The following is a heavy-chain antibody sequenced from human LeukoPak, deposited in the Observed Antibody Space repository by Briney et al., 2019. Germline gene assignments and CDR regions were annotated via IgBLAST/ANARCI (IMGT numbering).Heavy chain of an antibody. Sequence: SETLSLTCTVSGYSISSGYYWGWIRQPPGKGLEWIGSIYHSGSTYYNPSLKSRVTISVDTSKNQFSLKLSSVTAADTAVYYCARVSSGYYYYFDYWGQGALVTVSS. CDR1: GYSISSGYY. J-gene: IGHJ4*02. D-gene: IGHD3-22*01. V-gene: IGHV4-38-2*02. CDR3: ARVSSGYYYYFDY. CDR2: IYHSGST.